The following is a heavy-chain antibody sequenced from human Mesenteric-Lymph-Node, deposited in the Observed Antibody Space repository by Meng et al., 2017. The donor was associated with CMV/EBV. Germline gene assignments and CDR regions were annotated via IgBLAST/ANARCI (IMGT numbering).Heavy chain of an antibody. CDR1: GFTFSAYA. CDR3: AKGLTTSDY. V-gene: IGHV3-23*03. CDR2: IYGPDSKT. J-gene: IGHJ4*02. D-gene: IGHD1-1*01. Sequence: GESLKISCAASGFTFSAYAMRWARQAPGKGLEWVSIIYGPDSKTYYADSVEGRFTMSRDNSKNMLYLQMNSLRVEDTAIYYCAKGLTTSDYWGQGTLVTVSS.